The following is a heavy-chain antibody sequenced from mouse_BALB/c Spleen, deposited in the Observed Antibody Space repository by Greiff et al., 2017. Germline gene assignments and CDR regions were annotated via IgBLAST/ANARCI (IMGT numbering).Heavy chain of an antibody. CDR1: GFTFSSYT. D-gene: IGHD3-2*01. Sequence: EVHLVESGGGLVKPGGSLKLSCAASGFTFSSYTMSWVRQTPEKRLEWVATISSGGSYTYYPDSVKGRFTISRDNAKNTLYLQMSSLKSEDTAMYYCTRLDSSGYYWGQGTTLTVSS. CDR2: ISSGGSYT. CDR3: TRLDSSGYY. J-gene: IGHJ2*01. V-gene: IGHV5-6-4*01.